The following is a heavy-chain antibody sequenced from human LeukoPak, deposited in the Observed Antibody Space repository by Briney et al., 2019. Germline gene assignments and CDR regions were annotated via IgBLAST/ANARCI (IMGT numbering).Heavy chain of an antibody. J-gene: IGHJ4*02. CDR2: ISYDGSNK. CDR1: GFTFSSYG. CDR3: AKEDYLYFDY. V-gene: IGHV3-30*18. Sequence: GGSLRLSCAASGFTFSSYGMHWVRQAPGKGLEWVAVISYDGSNKYYADSVKGRFTISRDNSKNTLYLQMNSLRAEDTAVYYCAKEDYLYFDYWGQGTLVTVSS. D-gene: IGHD4-11*01.